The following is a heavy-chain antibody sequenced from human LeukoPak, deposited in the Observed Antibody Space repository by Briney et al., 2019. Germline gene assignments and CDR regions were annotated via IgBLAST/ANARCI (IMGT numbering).Heavy chain of an antibody. Sequence: GGSLRLSCAASGFTFSTYAINWVRQAPGKGLEWVSYISSSSNTIYYADSVKGRFTISRDNSKNTLYLQMNSLRAEDTAVYYCASEILTGIDYWGQGTLVTVSS. CDR2: ISSSSNTI. J-gene: IGHJ4*02. CDR3: ASEILTGIDY. D-gene: IGHD3-9*01. V-gene: IGHV3-48*01. CDR1: GFTFSTYA.